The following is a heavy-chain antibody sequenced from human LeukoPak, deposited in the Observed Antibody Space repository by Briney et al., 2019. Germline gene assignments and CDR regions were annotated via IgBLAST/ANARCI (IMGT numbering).Heavy chain of an antibody. Sequence: ESGPTLVKPAQNLTLTCTFSGFSLSTSGVGVGWIRQPPGKALEWLALIYWDDDKRYSPSLKSRLTITKDTSKNQVVLTMTNMDPVDTATYYRASQGGFGESWGYFDYWGQGTLVTVSS. D-gene: IGHD3-10*01. CDR3: ASQGGFGESWGYFDY. CDR1: GFSLSTSGVG. V-gene: IGHV2-5*02. CDR2: IYWDDDK. J-gene: IGHJ4*02.